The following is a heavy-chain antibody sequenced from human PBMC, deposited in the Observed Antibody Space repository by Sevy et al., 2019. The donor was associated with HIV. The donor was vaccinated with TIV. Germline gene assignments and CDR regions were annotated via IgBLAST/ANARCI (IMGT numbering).Heavy chain of an antibody. J-gene: IGHJ4*02. CDR2: INTNTGNP. CDR1: GYTFTSYA. CDR3: ARAEANYYDSSGYYGY. D-gene: IGHD3-22*01. V-gene: IGHV7-4-1*02. Sequence: ASVKVSCKASGYTFTSYAMNWVRQAPGQGLEWMGWINTNTGNPTYAQVFTGRFVFSLDTSVSAAYLQISSLKAEDTAVYYCARAEANYYDSSGYYGYWGQGTLVTVSS.